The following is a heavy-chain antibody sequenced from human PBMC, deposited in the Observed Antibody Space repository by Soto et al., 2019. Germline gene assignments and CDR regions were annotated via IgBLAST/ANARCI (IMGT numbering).Heavy chain of an antibody. CDR1: GYSFSNFW. D-gene: IGHD2-8*02. V-gene: IGHV5-51*01. Sequence: GESLKISCTGSGYSFSNFWIAWVRQMPGEGLEWLGIIYPDDSDTRYSPSFLGQVTISADKSIKTTYLQWSSLKASDTAIYFCASSVLVTSTMNYFDLWGQGTLVTVSS. CDR2: IYPDDSDT. J-gene: IGHJ4*02. CDR3: ASSVLVTSTMNYFDL.